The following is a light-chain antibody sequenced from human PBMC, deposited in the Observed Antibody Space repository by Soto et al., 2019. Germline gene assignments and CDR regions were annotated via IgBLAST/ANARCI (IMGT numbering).Light chain of an antibody. J-gene: IGKJ2*02. Sequence: DIQMTQSPSSLSASVGDRVTITCRASQSISTFLNWYQQKPGKAPKLLIYAASSLQSGVPSRFSGSGSGTEFTLTISSLQPEDFATYYCQQSYITPCTFGQGTKLEIK. V-gene: IGKV1-39*01. CDR2: AAS. CDR1: QSISTF. CDR3: QQSYITPCT.